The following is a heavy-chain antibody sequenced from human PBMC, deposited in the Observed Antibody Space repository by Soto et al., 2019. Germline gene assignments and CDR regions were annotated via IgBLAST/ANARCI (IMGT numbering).Heavy chain of an antibody. CDR2: IYYSGLT. CDR1: GGSISRYY. D-gene: IGHD3-22*01. CDR3: ARQWDSSGFCSRFDY. J-gene: IGHJ4*02. V-gene: IGHV4-59*01. Sequence: SETLSLTCSVSGGSISRYYWSWIRQPPGKGLEWIGCIYYSGLTHYHPSLKSRVTMSVDTSKNEFSLNLRPVTSADTAVYYCARQWDSSGFCSRFDYWGQGILVTVSS.